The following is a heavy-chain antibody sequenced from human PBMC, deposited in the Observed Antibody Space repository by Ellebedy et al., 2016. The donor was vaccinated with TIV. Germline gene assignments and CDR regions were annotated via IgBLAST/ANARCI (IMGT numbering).Heavy chain of an antibody. V-gene: IGHV3-21*06. J-gene: IGHJ6*02. CDR2: ISSSNTDR. D-gene: IGHD7-27*01. CDR3: ARSLEARTWGFYAMDV. Sequence: GESLKISCAASGFSLSAYCINWVRQAPGKGLEWVSSISSSNTDRYYADSVKGRFTISRDNTENSLYLQMASLRAEDTALYYCARSLEARTWGFYAMDVWGQGTTVTVSS. CDR1: GFSLSAYC.